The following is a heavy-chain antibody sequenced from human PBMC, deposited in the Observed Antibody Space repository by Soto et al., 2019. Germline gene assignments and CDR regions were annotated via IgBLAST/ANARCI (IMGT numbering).Heavy chain of an antibody. CDR2: INPKTGGT. CDR1: GYTFSDYY. Sequence: QVQLVQSGAEVKKPGASVKVSCKASGYTFSDYYMHWVRQAPGQGLEWMGWINPKTGGTNYAQKFQDCVTMTRDTSINTAYMELNRLTSDDTAVYYCARDPESPQGNHGLDVWGQGTTVTVSS. J-gene: IGHJ6*02. CDR3: ARDPESPQGNHGLDV. V-gene: IGHV1-2*04. D-gene: IGHD4-4*01.